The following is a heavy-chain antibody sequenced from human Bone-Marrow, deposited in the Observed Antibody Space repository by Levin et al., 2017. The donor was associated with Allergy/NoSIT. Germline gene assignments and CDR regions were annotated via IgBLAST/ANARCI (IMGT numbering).Heavy chain of an antibody. V-gene: IGHV3-30*18. CDR2: ISFDGTNR. Sequence: PGESLKISCAASGSTFNTYGFHWVRQAPGKGLEWVTVISFDGTNRYYADSVKGRFTISRDNPKNTLYLQMNGLRPEDTAVYYCAKDTKLEPRFNYYGLDVWGQGTAVTVSS. CDR3: AKDTKLEPRFNYYGLDV. CDR1: GSTFNTYG. D-gene: IGHD1-1*01. J-gene: IGHJ6*02.